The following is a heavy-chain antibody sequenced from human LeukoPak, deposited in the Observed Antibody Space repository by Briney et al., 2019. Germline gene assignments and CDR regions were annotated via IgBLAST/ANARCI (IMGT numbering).Heavy chain of an antibody. V-gene: IGHV4-59*12. CDR1: GGSISSYY. Sequence: SETLSLTCTVSGGSISSYYWSWIRQPPGKGLEWIGYIYYSGSTNYNPSLRSRVTISVDTSKNQFSLKLSSVTAADTAVYYCARGPQGNYGDFSWGQGTLVTVSS. CDR3: ARGPQGNYGDFS. J-gene: IGHJ4*02. CDR2: IYYSGST. D-gene: IGHD4-17*01.